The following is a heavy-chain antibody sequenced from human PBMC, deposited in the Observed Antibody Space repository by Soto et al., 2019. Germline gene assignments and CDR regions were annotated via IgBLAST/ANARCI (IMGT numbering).Heavy chain of an antibody. V-gene: IGHV4-39*01. CDR3: ATLWFGAADY. J-gene: IGHJ4*02. Sequence: QLQLQESGPGLVKPSATLSLTCTVSGGSISRSSYYWGWIRQPPGKGLEWIGSIYYSGSTHYNPSHKSRVTISVDTSKNQFSLKLSYVTAADTAVYYCATLWFGAADYWGQGTLVTVSS. CDR1: GGSISRSSYY. D-gene: IGHD3-10*01. CDR2: IYYSGST.